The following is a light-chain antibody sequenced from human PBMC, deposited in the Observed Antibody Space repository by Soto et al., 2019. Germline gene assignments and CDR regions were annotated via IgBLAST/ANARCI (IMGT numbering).Light chain of an antibody. CDR3: QQYGDWPPIT. CDR1: QSVSSN. CDR2: DAS. J-gene: IGKJ5*01. Sequence: EIVMTQSPATLSMSPGERATIFCRTSQSVSSNLAWYQQKPGQAPRLLIYDASTRATGIPTRFSGSGSGTDFTLTISSLQSEDFALYFCQQYGDWPPITFGQGTR. V-gene: IGKV3-15*01.